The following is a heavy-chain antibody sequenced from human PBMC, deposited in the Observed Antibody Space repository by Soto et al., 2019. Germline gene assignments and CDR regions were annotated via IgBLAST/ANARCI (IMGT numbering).Heavy chain of an antibody. Sequence: PGGSLRLSCAASGFTVSSKYMSWVRQAPGKGLEWVSPIQSGGYTYYADSVKGRFTISRDNSKNTLYLQMNSMRAEDTAVYYCGKDHPGYSNYDFDYWGQGTLVTGSS. CDR2: IQSGGYT. CDR1: GFTVSSKY. D-gene: IGHD4-4*01. CDR3: GKDHPGYSNYDFDY. J-gene: IGHJ4*02. V-gene: IGHV3-66*01.